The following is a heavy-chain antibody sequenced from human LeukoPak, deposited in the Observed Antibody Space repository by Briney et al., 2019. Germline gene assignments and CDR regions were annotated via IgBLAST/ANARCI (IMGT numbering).Heavy chain of an antibody. CDR3: ARVSRNYGYVWGSYRYTDDY. CDR1: GGTFSSYA. CDR2: IIPIFGTA. J-gene: IGHJ4*02. Sequence: ASVKVSCKASGGTFSSYAISWVRQAPGQGLEWMGGIIPIFGTANYAQKFQGRVTITADESTSTAYMELSSLRSEDTAVYYCARVSRNYGYVWGSYRYTDDYWGQGTLVTVSS. D-gene: IGHD3-16*02. V-gene: IGHV1-69*01.